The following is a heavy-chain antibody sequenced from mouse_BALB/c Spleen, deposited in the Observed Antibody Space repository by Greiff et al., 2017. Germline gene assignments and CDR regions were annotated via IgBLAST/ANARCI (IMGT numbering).Heavy chain of an antibody. CDR3: VRHRDYGPYAMDY. CDR2: IRSKSNNYAT. V-gene: IGHV10-1*02. CDR1: GFTFNTYA. D-gene: IGHD1-2*01. Sequence: DVQLVESGGGLVQPKGSLKLSCAASGFTFNTYALNWVRQAPGKGLEWVARIRSKSNNYATYYADSVKDRFTISRDDSQSRLYLQMNNLKTEDTAMDYGVRHRDYGPYAMDYWGQGTSVTVSS. J-gene: IGHJ4*01.